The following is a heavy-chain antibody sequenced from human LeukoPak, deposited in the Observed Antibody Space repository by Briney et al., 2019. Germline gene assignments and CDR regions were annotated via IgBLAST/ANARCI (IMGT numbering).Heavy chain of an antibody. CDR2: INPNSGGT. J-gene: IGHJ6*02. D-gene: IGHD6-19*01. CDR1: GYTFTGYY. CDR3: ARGGGSSGWLGYYYGMDV. V-gene: IGHV1-2*02. Sequence: GASVKVSCKASGYTFTGYYMHWVRQAPGQGLEWMGWINPNSGGTNYAQKFQGRVTMTRDTSISTAYMELSRLRSDDTAVYYCARGGGSSGWLGYYYGMDVWGQGTTVSVS.